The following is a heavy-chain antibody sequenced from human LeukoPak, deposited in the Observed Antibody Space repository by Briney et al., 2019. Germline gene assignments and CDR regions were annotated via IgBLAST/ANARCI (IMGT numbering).Heavy chain of an antibody. J-gene: IGHJ4*02. D-gene: IGHD3-22*01. CDR3: ARDPNYYDSSGQGIDY. CDR2: IIPILGIA. V-gene: IGHV1-69*04. CDR1: GFTFSSCA. Sequence: GGSLRLSRAASGFTFSSCAMSWVRQAPGQGLEWMGRIIPILGIANYAQKFQGRVTITADKSTSTAYMELSSLRSEDTAVYYCARDPNYYDSSGQGIDYWGQGTLVTVSS.